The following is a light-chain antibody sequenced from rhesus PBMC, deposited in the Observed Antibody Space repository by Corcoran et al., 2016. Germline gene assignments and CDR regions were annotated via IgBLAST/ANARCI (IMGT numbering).Light chain of an antibody. CDR3: LQYTSSPYS. V-gene: IGKV1-22*01. CDR1: QRISRW. CDR2: EAY. Sequence: DIQLTQSPSSLSASVGVTVTFTYRASQRISRWLAWYQQRPGKAPKLLIYEAYRLQSGVPARFSCSGSGTDFTLTIISLQPEDFTTYYCLQYTSSPYSFGQGTKVEIK. J-gene: IGKJ2*01.